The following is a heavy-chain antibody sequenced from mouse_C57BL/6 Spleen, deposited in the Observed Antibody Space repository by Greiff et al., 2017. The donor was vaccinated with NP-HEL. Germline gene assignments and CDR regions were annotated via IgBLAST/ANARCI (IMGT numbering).Heavy chain of an antibody. J-gene: IGHJ2*01. CDR2: IDPETGGT. D-gene: IGHD2-5*01. Sequence: QVQLQQSGAELVRPGASVTLSCKASGYTFTDYEMHWVKQTPVHGLEWIGAIDPETGGTAYNQKFKGKAILTADKSSSTAYMELRSLTSEDSDVYYCTRKGYYSNYGYWGQGTTLTVSS. CDR1: GYTFTDYE. V-gene: IGHV1-15*01. CDR3: TRKGYYSNYGY.